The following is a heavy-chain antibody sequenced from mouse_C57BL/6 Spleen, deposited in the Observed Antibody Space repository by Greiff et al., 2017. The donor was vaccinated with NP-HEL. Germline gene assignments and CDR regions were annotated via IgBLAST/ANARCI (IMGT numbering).Heavy chain of an antibody. Sequence: QVQLQQPGAELVMPGASVKLSCKASGYTFTSYWMHWVKQRPGQGLEWIGEIDPSDSYTNYNQKFKGKSTLTVDKSSSTAYMQLSSLTSEDSAVYYCARTPLITTVVGFDYWGQGTTLTVSS. D-gene: IGHD1-1*01. J-gene: IGHJ2*01. CDR3: ARTPLITTVVGFDY. CDR2: IDPSDSYT. CDR1: GYTFTSYW. V-gene: IGHV1-69*01.